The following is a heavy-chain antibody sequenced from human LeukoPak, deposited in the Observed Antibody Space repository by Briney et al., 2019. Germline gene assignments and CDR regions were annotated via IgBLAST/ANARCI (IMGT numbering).Heavy chain of an antibody. D-gene: IGHD2-21*02. CDR2: ISGSGGST. J-gene: IGHJ4*02. Sequence: PGGSLRLSCAASGFTFSSDAMGCVRQAPGKGLGWGSAISGSGGSTYYADSVKVRFTISSDNSKNTLYLQMNSLRAEDTAVYYCAKRYPISAVVTAAPFDYWGQGTLVTVSS. CDR1: GFTFSSDA. CDR3: AKRYPISAVVTAAPFDY. V-gene: IGHV3-23*01.